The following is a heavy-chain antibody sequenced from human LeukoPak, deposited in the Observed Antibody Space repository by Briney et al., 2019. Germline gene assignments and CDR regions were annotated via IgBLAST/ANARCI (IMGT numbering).Heavy chain of an antibody. CDR2: IKQDGSEK. Sequence: GGSLRLSCAASGFTFSSYWMSWVRQAPGKGPEWVANIKQDGSEKYYVDSVKGRFTISRDNAKNSLYLQMNSLRAEDTAVYYCATDRNIVGARDIDYWGQGTLVTVSS. CDR3: ATDRNIVGARDIDY. CDR1: GFTFSSYW. V-gene: IGHV3-7*01. D-gene: IGHD1-26*01. J-gene: IGHJ4*02.